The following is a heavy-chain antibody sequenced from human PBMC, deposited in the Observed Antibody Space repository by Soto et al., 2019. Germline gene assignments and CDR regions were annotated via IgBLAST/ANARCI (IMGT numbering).Heavy chain of an antibody. Sequence: ASVKVSCKASGYTFTSYAMHWVRQAPGQRLEWMGWINAGNGNTKYSQKFQGRVTITRDTSASTAYMELSRLRSDDTAVYYCARVKAARPDRMAQAFDIWGQGTMVTVSS. D-gene: IGHD6-6*01. CDR1: GYTFTSYA. V-gene: IGHV1-3*01. J-gene: IGHJ3*02. CDR2: INAGNGNT. CDR3: ARVKAARPDRMAQAFDI.